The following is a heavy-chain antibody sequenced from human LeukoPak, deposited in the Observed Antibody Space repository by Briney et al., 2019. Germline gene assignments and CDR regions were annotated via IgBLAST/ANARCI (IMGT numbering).Heavy chain of an antibody. J-gene: IGHJ4*02. CDR1: GFRFGDYW. D-gene: IGHD1-26*01. CDR2: IKQDGAEK. Sequence: GGSLRLSCAAPGFRFGDYWMTWARHVPGKGLGWVANIKQDGAEKHYAESVEGRFIISRDNAKNSLYLEMDSLKVEDTAVHYCARVGAWDLQRVFDYWGQGTLVTVSS. V-gene: IGHV3-7*01. CDR3: ARVGAWDLQRVFDY.